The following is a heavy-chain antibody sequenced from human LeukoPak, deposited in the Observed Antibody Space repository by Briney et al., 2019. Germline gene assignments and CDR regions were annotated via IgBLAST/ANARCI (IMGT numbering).Heavy chain of an antibody. J-gene: IGHJ5*02. D-gene: IGHD2-8*02. CDR3: GLVASGNWWFDP. CDR2: INPNRGVT. V-gene: IGHV1-2*02. CDR1: GYTLHVYH. Sequence: GASVKVSCKTSGYTLHVYHIHWVRQAPGQGLEWMGWINPNRGVTNYAQNLQGRVTLTGDKSISTSYMELTALTSVDTAVYYCGLVASGNWWFDPWGQGTLVTVSS.